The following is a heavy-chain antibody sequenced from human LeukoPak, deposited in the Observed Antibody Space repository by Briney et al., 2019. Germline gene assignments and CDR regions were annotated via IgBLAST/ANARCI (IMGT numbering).Heavy chain of an antibody. CDR2: IIPIFGTA. V-gene: IGHV1-69*05. CDR1: GGTFSSYA. CDR3: ARDGYSSSLKQVGLYYYYYYMDV. Sequence: GASVKVSCKASGGTFSSYAISWVRQAPGQGLEWMGGIIPIFGTANYAQKLQGRVTITTDESTSTAYMELSSLRSEDTAVYYCARDGYSSSLKQVGLYYYYYYMDVWGKGTTVTVSS. J-gene: IGHJ6*03. D-gene: IGHD6-6*01.